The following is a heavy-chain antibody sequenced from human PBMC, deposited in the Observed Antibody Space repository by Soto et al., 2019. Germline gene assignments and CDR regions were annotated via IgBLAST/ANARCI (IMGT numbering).Heavy chain of an antibody. CDR1: GGTFSSYA. Sequence: SVKVSCKASGGTFSSYAISWVRQAPGQGLEWVGGIIPIFGTANYAQKFQGRVTITADESTSTAYMELSSLRSEDTAVYYCAIGLWFGELRRYYYYGMDVWGQGTTVTVS. V-gene: IGHV1-69*13. D-gene: IGHD3-10*01. CDR3: AIGLWFGELRRYYYYGMDV. CDR2: IIPIFGTA. J-gene: IGHJ6*02.